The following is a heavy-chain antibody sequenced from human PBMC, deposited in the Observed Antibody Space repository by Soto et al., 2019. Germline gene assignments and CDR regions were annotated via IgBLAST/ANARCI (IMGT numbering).Heavy chain of an antibody. CDR3: AKSMGGTANGMDV. J-gene: IGHJ6*02. D-gene: IGHD2-15*01. V-gene: IGHV3-74*03. CDR1: GFTFSNYW. Sequence: GGSLRLSCAASGFTFSNYWMHWVRQAPGKGLVWVSRISSDGTETTYADSVEGRFTISRDNAKNSLYLQMNSLRAEDTALYYCAKSMGGTANGMDVWGQGTTVTVSS. CDR2: ISSDGTET.